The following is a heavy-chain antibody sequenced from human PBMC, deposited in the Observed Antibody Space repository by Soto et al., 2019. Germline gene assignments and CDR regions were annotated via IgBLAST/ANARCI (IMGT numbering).Heavy chain of an antibody. D-gene: IGHD3-22*01. CDR1: GFTFSNYA. CDR3: AKGGEIYNYYADY. CDR2: VTKDGGRT. Sequence: EVQLLESGGGLVQPGGSLRLSCAASGFTFSNYAMSWVRQAPGKGLEWVSSVTKDGGRTYHADSVKGRFTISRDNSKNTLYLQTNSLRAEDTAVYYCAKGGEIYNYYADYWGQGTLVTVSS. V-gene: IGHV3-23*01. J-gene: IGHJ4*02.